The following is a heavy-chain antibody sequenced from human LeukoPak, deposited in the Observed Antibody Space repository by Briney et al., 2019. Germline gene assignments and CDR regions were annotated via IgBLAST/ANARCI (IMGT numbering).Heavy chain of an antibody. J-gene: IGHJ4*02. CDR1: GFTVSSNY. V-gene: IGHV3-66*01. CDR3: AKDGALGYSYGEVDY. D-gene: IGHD5-18*01. Sequence: GGSLRLSCAASGFTVSSNYMTWVRQAPGKGLEWVSVIYSGGSTYYADSVKGRFTISRDNSKNTLYLQMNSLRAEDTAVYYCAKDGALGYSYGEVDYWGQGTLVTVSS. CDR2: IYSGGST.